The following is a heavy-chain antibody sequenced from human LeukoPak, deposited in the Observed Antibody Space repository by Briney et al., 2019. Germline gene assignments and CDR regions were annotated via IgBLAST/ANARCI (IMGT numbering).Heavy chain of an antibody. V-gene: IGHV3-43D*03. CDR2: ISWDGGST. J-gene: IGHJ6*03. CDR3: AKSDQLDYYYYYMDV. CDR1: GFTFDDYA. D-gene: IGHD2-2*01. Sequence: PGGSLRLSCAASGFTFDDYAMHWVRQAPGKGLEWVSLISWDGGSTYYADSVKGRFTISRDNSKNSLYLQMNSLRAEDTALYYCAKSDQLDYYYYYMDVWGKGTTVTVSS.